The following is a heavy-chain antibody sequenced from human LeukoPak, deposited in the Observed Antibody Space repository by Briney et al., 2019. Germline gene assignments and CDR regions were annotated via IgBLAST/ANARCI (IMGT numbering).Heavy chain of an antibody. D-gene: IGHD2-15*01. CDR2: IGTAGDP. CDR3: ARALRGYCSGGSCYSGPDYYYGMDV. Sequence: GGSLRLSCAASGFTFSSYDMHWVRQATGKGLEWVSAIGTAGDPYYPGSVKGRFTTSRENAKNSLYLQMNSLRAGDTAVYYCARALRGYCSGGSCYSGPDYYYGMDVWGQGTTVTVSS. J-gene: IGHJ6*02. CDR1: GFTFSSYD. V-gene: IGHV3-13*05.